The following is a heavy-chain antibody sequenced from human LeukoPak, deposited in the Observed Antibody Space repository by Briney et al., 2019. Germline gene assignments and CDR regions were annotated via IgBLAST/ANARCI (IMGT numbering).Heavy chain of an antibody. CDR3: TRQIVGSYGDYGFDY. V-gene: IGHV3-73*01. J-gene: IGHJ4*02. CDR2: IRSKANNYAT. Sequence: GGSLRLSCAASGFTFSASAIHWVRQASGKGLEWVGRIRSKANNYATAYAASVKDRFVTSRDDSKNTAYLQVSSLKTEDTAVYYCTRQIVGSYGDYGFDYWGQGTLVTVSS. CDR1: GFTFSASA. D-gene: IGHD4-17*01.